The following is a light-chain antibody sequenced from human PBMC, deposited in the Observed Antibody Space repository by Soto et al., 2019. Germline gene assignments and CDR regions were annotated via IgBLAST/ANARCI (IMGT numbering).Light chain of an antibody. J-gene: IGLJ3*02. CDR1: NIGSKS. Sequence: SYELTQPPSVSGAPGKTARITCGGNNIGSKSVHWYQQKPGQAPVLVIYYDSDRPSGIPERFSGSNSGNTATLTISRVEAGDEADYYCQVWASSSDHVVFGGGTKLTVL. V-gene: IGLV3-21*04. CDR2: YDS. CDR3: QVWASSSDHVV.